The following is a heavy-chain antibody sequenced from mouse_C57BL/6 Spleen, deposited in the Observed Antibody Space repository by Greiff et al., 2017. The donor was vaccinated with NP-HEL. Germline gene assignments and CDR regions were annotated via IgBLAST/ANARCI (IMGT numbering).Heavy chain of an antibody. J-gene: IGHJ2*01. Sequence: QVQLKQSGPELVKPGASVKISCKASGYAFSSSWMNWVKQRPGKGLEWIGRIYPGDGDTNYNGKFKGKATLTADKSSSTAYMQLSSLTSEDSAVYFCAREDGRGYFDYWGQGTTLTVSS. D-gene: IGHD2-3*01. CDR1: GYAFSSSW. CDR3: AREDGRGYFDY. CDR2: IYPGDGDT. V-gene: IGHV1-82*01.